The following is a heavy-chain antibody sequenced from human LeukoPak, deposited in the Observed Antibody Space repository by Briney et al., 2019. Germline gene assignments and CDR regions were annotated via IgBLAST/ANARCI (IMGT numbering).Heavy chain of an antibody. J-gene: IGHJ4*02. D-gene: IGHD3-9*01. V-gene: IGHV4-61*02. CDR1: GGSISSGGYY. Sequence: PSETLSLTCTVSGGSISSGGYYWSWIRQPAGKGLEWIGRIYTSGSTNYNPSLKSRVTISVDTSKNQFSLKLSSVTAADTAVYYCARERLLTGYSYFDYWGQGTLVTVSS. CDR3: ARERLLTGYSYFDY. CDR2: IYTSGST.